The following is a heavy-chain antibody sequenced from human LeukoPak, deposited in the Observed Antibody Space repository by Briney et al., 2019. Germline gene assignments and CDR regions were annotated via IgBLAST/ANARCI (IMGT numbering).Heavy chain of an antibody. CDR1: GFTFSSYT. V-gene: IGHV3-21*01. CDR2: ISSSSRDI. J-gene: IGHJ4*02. Sequence: GGSLRLSCSASGFTFSSYTMNWVRQAPGKGLEWVAAISSSSRDIFYADSVKGRFSISRDNTHNSLSLRMNSLGAEDTAVYYCVREAAATLFDYWGQGTLVTVSS. CDR3: VREAAATLFDY. D-gene: IGHD1-26*01.